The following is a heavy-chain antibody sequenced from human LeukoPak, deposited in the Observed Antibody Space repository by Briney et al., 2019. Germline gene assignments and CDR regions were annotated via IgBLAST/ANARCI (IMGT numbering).Heavy chain of an antibody. CDR3: TTYRGYSYGYGY. CDR1: GFTFSGSA. J-gene: IGHJ4*02. Sequence: PGGSLRLSCAASGFTFSGSAMHWVRQASGKGLEWVGRIRSKANSYATAYAASVKGRFTISRDDSKNTAYLQMNSLKTEDTAVYYCTTYRGYSYGYGYWGQGTLVTVSS. CDR2: IRSKANSYAT. D-gene: IGHD5-18*01. V-gene: IGHV3-73*01.